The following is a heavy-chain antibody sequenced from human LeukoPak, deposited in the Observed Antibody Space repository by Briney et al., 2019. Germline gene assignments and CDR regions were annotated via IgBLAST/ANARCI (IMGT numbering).Heavy chain of an antibody. CDR1: SGSISSYY. V-gene: IGHV4-4*07. CDR3: ARENVDTAMVGYYYYYMDV. Sequence: PSETLSLTCTVSSGSISSYYWSWIRQPAGRGLEWIGRIYTSGSTTYNPSLKSRVTMLVDTSKNQFSLKLSSVTAADTAVYYCARENVDTAMVGYYYYYMDVWGKGTTVTVSS. CDR2: IYTSGST. J-gene: IGHJ6*03. D-gene: IGHD5-18*01.